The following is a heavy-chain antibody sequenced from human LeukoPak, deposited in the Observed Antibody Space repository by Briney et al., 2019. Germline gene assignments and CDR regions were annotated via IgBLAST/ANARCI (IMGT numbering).Heavy chain of an antibody. CDR3: ARGYCSGGGCYTAEYLPH. Sequence: ASVKVSCKASGYTFTNFEINWVRQVAGQGLEWMGWMRPNSGETVNVQKFQGRVTMTRDISTSTAYMELTGPRSDDTAVYFCARGYCSGGGCYTAEYLPHWGQGTLVTVSS. V-gene: IGHV1-8*02. CDR2: MRPNSGET. CDR1: GYTFTNFE. D-gene: IGHD2-15*01. J-gene: IGHJ1*01.